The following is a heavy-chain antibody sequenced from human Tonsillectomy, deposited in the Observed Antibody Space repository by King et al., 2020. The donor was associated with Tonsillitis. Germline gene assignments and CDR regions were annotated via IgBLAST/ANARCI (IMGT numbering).Heavy chain of an antibody. CDR3: ARAYYGDYRYWFDP. Sequence: VQLVESGGGLVQPGGSLRLSCAASGFTFSSYSMNWVRQAPGKGLEWVSYISSSSSTIYYADSVKGRFTISRDNAKNSLYLQMNSLRDEDTDVYYCARAYYGDYRYWFDPWGQGTLVTVSS. CDR2: ISSSSSTI. CDR1: GFTFSSYS. D-gene: IGHD4-17*01. V-gene: IGHV3-48*02. J-gene: IGHJ5*02.